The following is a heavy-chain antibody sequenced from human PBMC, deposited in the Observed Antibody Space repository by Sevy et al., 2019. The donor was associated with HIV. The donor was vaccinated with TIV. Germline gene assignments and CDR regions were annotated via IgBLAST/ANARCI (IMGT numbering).Heavy chain of an antibody. D-gene: IGHD1-1*01. CDR3: GKRRTTGMTDWFDS. Sequence: GGSLRLSCAASGFTFSNYAMNWVRQAPGKGLEWVSGISGSGGSGDKTNYADSVKGRFTISRDDSKNSLYLQLNSLRAEDTALYYCGKRRTTGMTDWFDSWGQGTLVTVSS. V-gene: IGHV3-23*01. CDR2: ISGSGGSGDKT. CDR1: GFTFSNYA. J-gene: IGHJ5*01.